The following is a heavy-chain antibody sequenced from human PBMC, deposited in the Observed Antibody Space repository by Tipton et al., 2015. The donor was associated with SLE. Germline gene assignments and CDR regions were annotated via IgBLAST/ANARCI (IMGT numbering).Heavy chain of an antibody. V-gene: IGHV3-74*01. CDR3: AKDDRPRSSWTGPFEY. CDR1: GFTFRTYW. J-gene: IGHJ4*02. CDR2: INTDGSSA. D-gene: IGHD6-13*01. Sequence: SLRLSCPASGFTFRTYWMHWVRQVPGKGLVWVARINTDGSSANYADSVKGRFTISRDNAKNTLYLQMNSLRAEDTAVYYCAKDDRPRSSWTGPFEYWGQGTLVTVSS.